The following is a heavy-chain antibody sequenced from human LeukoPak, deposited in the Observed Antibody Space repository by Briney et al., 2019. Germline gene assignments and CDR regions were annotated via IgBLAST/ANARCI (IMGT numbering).Heavy chain of an antibody. CDR3: ASLPQLTIFGVGVFDY. CDR1: GYTFTGYY. V-gene: IGHV1-2*02. J-gene: IGHJ4*02. D-gene: IGHD3-3*01. CDR2: INPNSGGT. Sequence: ASVKVSCKASGYTFTGYYMHWVRRAPGQGLEWMGWINPNSGGTNYAQKFQGRVTMTRDTSISTAYMELSRLRSDDTAVYYCASLPQLTIFGVGVFDYWGQGTLVTVSS.